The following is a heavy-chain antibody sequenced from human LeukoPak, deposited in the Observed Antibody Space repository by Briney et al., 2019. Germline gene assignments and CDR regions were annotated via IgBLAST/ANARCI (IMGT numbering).Heavy chain of an antibody. CDR2: INADNGNT. J-gene: IGHJ4*02. CDR1: GYTFQNYD. CDR3: ARDKAAIVDY. D-gene: IGHD6-13*01. Sequence: GASVKVSCKASGYTFQNYDMHWVRQAPGQRLEWMGWINADNGNTEYSQKFQGRVTITRDTSANTVYMELSSLRSEDTAVYYCARDKAAIVDYWGQGTLVTVS. V-gene: IGHV1-3*01.